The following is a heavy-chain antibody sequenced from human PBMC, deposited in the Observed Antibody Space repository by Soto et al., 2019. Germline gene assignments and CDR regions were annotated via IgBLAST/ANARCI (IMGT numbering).Heavy chain of an antibody. D-gene: IGHD6-13*01. Sequence: SETLSLTCTVSGGSISSYYWSWIRQPPGKGLEWIGYIYYSGSTNYNPSLKSRVTISVDTSKNQFSLKLSSVTAADTAVYYCARHHGGGYSSSWYAGNFDYWGQGTLVTVSS. CDR2: IYYSGST. V-gene: IGHV4-59*08. CDR1: GGSISSYY. J-gene: IGHJ4*02. CDR3: ARHHGGGYSSSWYAGNFDY.